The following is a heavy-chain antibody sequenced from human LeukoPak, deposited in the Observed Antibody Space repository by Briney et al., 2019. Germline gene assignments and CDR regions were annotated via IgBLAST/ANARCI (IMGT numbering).Heavy chain of an antibody. CDR3: AKESYGSRPDYFDY. V-gene: IGHV3-23*01. J-gene: IGHJ4*02. CDR2: ITGSGGDT. D-gene: IGHD3-16*01. CDR1: GFTVSNYG. Sequence: GGSLTLSCAASGFTVSNYGVSCVRQPPGKELEWVAAITGSGGDTYHADSVKGRFTISRDNSKNTVYLQMSSLRAEDTALYYCAKESYGSRPDYFDYWGQGTLVTVSS.